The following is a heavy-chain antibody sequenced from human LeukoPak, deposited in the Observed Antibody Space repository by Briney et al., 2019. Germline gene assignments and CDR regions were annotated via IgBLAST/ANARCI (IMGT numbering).Heavy chain of an antibody. J-gene: IGHJ3*02. CDR2: TTGSGITT. CDR3: AKHSVGATVGWDAFDI. V-gene: IGHV3-23*01. Sequence: PGGSLRLSCTASGFPFSAYAMSWVRQAPGKGLEWVSVTTGSGITTYYADSVKGRFTISRDNSKNTLSLQMDSLRGEDTGVYCCAKHSVGATVGWDAFDIWGQGTLVTVSS. CDR1: GFPFSAYA. D-gene: IGHD1-26*01.